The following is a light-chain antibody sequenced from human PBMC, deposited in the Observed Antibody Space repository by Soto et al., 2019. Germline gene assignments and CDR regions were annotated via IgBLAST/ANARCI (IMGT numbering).Light chain of an antibody. CDR1: QSVSSN. V-gene: IGKV3-15*01. CDR3: QQYNSWTLT. Sequence: ETLITQSPATLSVSPGERATLTCRASQSVSSNLAWYRQKPGQPPRLLIYDISTRETGIPTRFSGSGAWTEFTRTISSLQSEDFEVYYCQQYNSWTLTFGGGTKVDIK. CDR2: DIS. J-gene: IGKJ4*01.